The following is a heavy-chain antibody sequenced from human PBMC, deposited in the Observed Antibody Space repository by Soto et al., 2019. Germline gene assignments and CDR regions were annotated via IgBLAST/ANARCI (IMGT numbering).Heavy chain of an antibody. CDR1: GDSITSYN. D-gene: IGHD2-21*01. CDR2: VYSSGST. CDR3: ARRAVVAVTGSLDNWLDP. Sequence: PSETLSLTCTVSGDSITSYNWNWLRQPPGKALEWIGYVYSSGSTNYNPSLKSRVTISVDTSRNQFSLKVNSVTAADTAVYYCARRAVVAVTGSLDNWLDPWGQGTLVTV. J-gene: IGHJ5*02. V-gene: IGHV4-59*01.